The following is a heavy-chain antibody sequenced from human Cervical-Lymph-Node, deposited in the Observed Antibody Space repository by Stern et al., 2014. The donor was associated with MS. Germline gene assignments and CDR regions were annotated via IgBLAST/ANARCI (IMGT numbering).Heavy chain of an antibody. V-gene: IGHV4-31*03. D-gene: IGHD3-16*01. CDR3: AREAYWVNFGGGVILRFFDI. CDR2: IYHNRDT. Sequence: QLQLQESGPGLVRPSQTLSLTCTVSGGSITRGGYYWGWIRQHPGKGLEWIGYIYHNRDTYYHPFLNSRLSISVDTSKSHTYLNLNSVTAADTAVYYCAREAYWVNFGGGVILRFFDIWGRGTLVTVSS. J-gene: IGHJ3*02. CDR1: GGSITRGGYY.